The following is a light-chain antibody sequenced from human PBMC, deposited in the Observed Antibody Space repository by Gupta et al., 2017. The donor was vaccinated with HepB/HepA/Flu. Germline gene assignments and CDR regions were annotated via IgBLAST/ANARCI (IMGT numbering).Light chain of an antibody. CDR1: QSLLHSNGYNY. Sequence: IVMTQPPLSLPVTPGEPASISCRSSQSLLHSNGYNYLDWYLQKPGQSPQLLIYLGSNRASGVPDRFSGSGSGTDFTLKISRVEAEDVGVYYCMQALQTLLTSGGGTKVEIK. CDR3: MQALQTLLT. J-gene: IGKJ4*01. V-gene: IGKV2-28*01. CDR2: LGS.